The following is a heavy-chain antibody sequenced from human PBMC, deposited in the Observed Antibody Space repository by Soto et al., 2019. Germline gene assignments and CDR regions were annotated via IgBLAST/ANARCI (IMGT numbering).Heavy chain of an antibody. Sequence: PSQTLSLTCASSVDSVSTNSATWDFIKQSPSRGLEWLGRTYYRSKWYSDYAVSLQGRITINPDTSNNQLSLQLNSVTPDDSAVYYCTRLIGDSWLESWGQGTLVTVSS. CDR2: TYYRSKWYS. V-gene: IGHV6-1*01. D-gene: IGHD2-8*01. CDR3: TRLIGDSWLES. J-gene: IGHJ5*01. CDR1: VDSVSTNSAT.